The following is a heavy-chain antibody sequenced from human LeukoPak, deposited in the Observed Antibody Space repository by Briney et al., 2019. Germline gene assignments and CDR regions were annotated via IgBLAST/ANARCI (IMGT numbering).Heavy chain of an antibody. J-gene: IGHJ6*02. CDR2: ISYDGSNK. V-gene: IGHV3-30*18. CDR3: AKDLAPKRYYDFWSGYYMNYYYGMDV. CDR1: GLTFSSYG. Sequence: GGSLRLSCAASGLTFSSYGMHWVRQAPGKGLEWVAVISYDGSNKYYADSVKGRFTISRDNSKNTLYLQMNSLRAEDTAVYYCAKDLAPKRYYDFWSGYYMNYYYGMDVWGQGTTVTVSS. D-gene: IGHD3-3*01.